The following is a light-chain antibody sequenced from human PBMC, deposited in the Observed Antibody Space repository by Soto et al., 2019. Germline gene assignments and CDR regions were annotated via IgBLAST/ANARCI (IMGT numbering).Light chain of an antibody. CDR2: GAS. V-gene: IGKV3-20*01. J-gene: IGKJ1*01. CDR3: QQYGSSPWP. Sequence: EIVLTQSPGTLSLSPGERATLSCRASQSVSSSYLAWYQQKPGQAPRLLIYGASSRATGIPDRFSGSGSGTDFTLTISRLEPEDFAVYYCQQYGSSPWPFGQGTKGEIK. CDR1: QSVSSSY.